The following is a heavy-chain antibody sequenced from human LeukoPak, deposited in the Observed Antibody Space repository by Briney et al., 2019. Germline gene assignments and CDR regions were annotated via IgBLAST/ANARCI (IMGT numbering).Heavy chain of an antibody. J-gene: IGHJ4*02. CDR3: AHREAGAFDY. Sequence: SGPTLVNPTQTLTLTCTFSGFSLSTSGVAVGWIRQPPGKALQWLALIYGNDDKRYTPSLTTRLTITKDTSKNQVVLTMTNMDPVDRVTYYCAHREAGAFDYWGQGTLVIVSS. CDR1: GFSLSTSGVA. D-gene: IGHD1-26*01. CDR2: IYGNDDK. V-gene: IGHV2-5*01.